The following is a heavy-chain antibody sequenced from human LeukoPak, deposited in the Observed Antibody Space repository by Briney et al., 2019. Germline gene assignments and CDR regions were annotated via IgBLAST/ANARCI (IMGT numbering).Heavy chain of an antibody. CDR1: GFTFSNYD. V-gene: IGHV3-30*18. CDR2: ISYDGSNK. Sequence: PGGSLRLSCAASGFTFSNYDMHWVRQAPGKGLEWVAVISYDGSNKYYADSVKGRFTISRDNSKSTLYLQMNSLRAEDTAVYYCAKWSSTYYYFDYWGQGTLVTVSS. CDR3: AKWSSTYYYFDY. D-gene: IGHD6-13*01. J-gene: IGHJ4*02.